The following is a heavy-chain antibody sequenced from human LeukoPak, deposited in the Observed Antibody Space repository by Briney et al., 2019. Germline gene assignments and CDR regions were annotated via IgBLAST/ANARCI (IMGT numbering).Heavy chain of an antibody. CDR3: ARDRPNYYGSDGHYYRRDGDY. CDR1: GFTFSIYA. Sequence: GGSLRLSCAASGFTFSIYAMSWVRQAPGKGPQWVSSITSRGESTWYVDSVKGRFTITRDNSETTLYLQMHSLRAEDTAVYYCARDRPNYYGSDGHYYRRDGDYWGRGTLVSVSS. CDR2: ITSRGEST. D-gene: IGHD3-22*01. J-gene: IGHJ4*02. V-gene: IGHV3-23*01.